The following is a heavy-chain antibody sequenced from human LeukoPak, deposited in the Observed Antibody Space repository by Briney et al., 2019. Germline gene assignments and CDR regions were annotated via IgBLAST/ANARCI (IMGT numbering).Heavy chain of an antibody. Sequence: GGSLRLSCAASGFTFDDYAMHWVRQAPGKSLEWVSGISWNSGSIGYADSVKGRFTISRDNAKNSLYLQMNSLRAEDTALYYCAKASWGFGELLTPVDYWGQGTLVTVSS. CDR1: GFTFDDYA. CDR2: ISWNSGSI. CDR3: AKASWGFGELLTPVDY. V-gene: IGHV3-9*01. D-gene: IGHD3-10*01. J-gene: IGHJ4*02.